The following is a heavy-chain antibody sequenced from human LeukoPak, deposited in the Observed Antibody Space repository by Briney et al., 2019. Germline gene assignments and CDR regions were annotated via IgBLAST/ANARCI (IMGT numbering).Heavy chain of an antibody. CDR1: GGSISSYY. Sequence: NPSETLSLTCTVSGGSISSYYWSWIRQPPGKGLEWIGSIYYTGNTYYNPSLKSRVTISVDTSKNRFSLRLSSVTAADTAVYYCARLHYGGNYGYYYYYMDVWGKGTTVTISS. D-gene: IGHD4-23*01. CDR3: ARLHYGGNYGYYYYYMDV. J-gene: IGHJ6*03. CDR2: IYYTGNT. V-gene: IGHV4-59*05.